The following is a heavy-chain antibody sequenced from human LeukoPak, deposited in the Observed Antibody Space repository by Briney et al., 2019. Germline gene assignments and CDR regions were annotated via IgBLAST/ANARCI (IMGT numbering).Heavy chain of an antibody. CDR3: HCERIT. CDR2: IRSQANNYAT. CDR1: GFIFSTSA. D-gene: IGHD2-15*01. V-gene: IGHV3-73*01. Sequence: GGSLKLSCAASGFIFSTSAIYWVRQASGKGLEWVGRIRSQANNYATAYAESVKGRFTISRDDSKNMAYLQMNSLNIEGSAMYYCHCERITGGQGPLVTGSS. J-gene: IGHJ4*02.